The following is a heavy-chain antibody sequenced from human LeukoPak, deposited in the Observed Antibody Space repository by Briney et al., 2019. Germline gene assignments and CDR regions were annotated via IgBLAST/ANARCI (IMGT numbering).Heavy chain of an antibody. D-gene: IGHD3-10*01. CDR2: IYYSGST. V-gene: IGHV4-39*07. Sequence: PSETLSLTCTVSGGSISSSSYYWGWIRQPPGKGLEWIGSIYYSGSTNYNPSLKSRVTISVDKSKNQFSLKLTSVTAADTAVYYCAREYGSGSEFDPWGQGTLVTVSS. CDR1: GGSISSSSYY. J-gene: IGHJ5*02. CDR3: AREYGSGSEFDP.